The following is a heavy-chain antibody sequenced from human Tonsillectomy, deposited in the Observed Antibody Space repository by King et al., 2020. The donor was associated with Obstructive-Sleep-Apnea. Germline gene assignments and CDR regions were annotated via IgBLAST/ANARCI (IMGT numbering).Heavy chain of an antibody. CDR1: GFTFSSYA. V-gene: IGHV3-30-3*01. CDR3: AGDRGYSGSGSYSPYGMDV. Sequence: VQLVESGGGVVQPGRSLRLSCAASGFTFSSYAMHWVRQAPGKGLEWVAVISYDGSNKYYADSVKGRFTISRDNSKNTLHLQMNSLRAEDAAVYYCAGDRGYSGSGSYSPYGMDVWGQGTTVTVSS. J-gene: IGHJ6*02. CDR2: ISYDGSNK. D-gene: IGHD3-10*01.